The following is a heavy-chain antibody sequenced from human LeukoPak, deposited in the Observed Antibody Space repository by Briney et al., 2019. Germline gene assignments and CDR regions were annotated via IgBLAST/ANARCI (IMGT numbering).Heavy chain of an antibody. Sequence: SETLSLTCTVSGASITRRYWSWVRQPPGKGLEWIGYINYSGNTNYNPSLKSRVTILVDTSKNQFSLKLSSVTAADTAVYYCGRGGGGSYLEYSFDYWGQGTLVTVSS. CDR2: INYSGNT. V-gene: IGHV4-59*11. D-gene: IGHD3-10*01. J-gene: IGHJ4*02. CDR3: GRGGGGSYLEYSFDY. CDR1: GASITRRY.